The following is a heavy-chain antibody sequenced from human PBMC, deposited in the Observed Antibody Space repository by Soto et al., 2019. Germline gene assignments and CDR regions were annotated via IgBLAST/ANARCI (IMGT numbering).Heavy chain of an antibody. V-gene: IGHV1-2*02. CDR1: GYTFTGYY. CDR3: ARDTTHCSSTSCYTLAWARNWFDP. J-gene: IGHJ5*02. CDR2: INPNSGGT. D-gene: IGHD2-2*02. Sequence: ASVKVSCKASGYTFTGYYMHWVRQAPGQGLEWMGWINPNSGGTNYAQKFQGRVTMTRDTSISTAHMELSRLRSDDTAVYYCARDTTHCSSTSCYTLAWARNWFDPWGQGTLVTVSS.